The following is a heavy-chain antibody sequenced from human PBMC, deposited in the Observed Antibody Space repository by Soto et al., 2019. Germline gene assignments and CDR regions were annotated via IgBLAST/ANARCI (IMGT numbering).Heavy chain of an antibody. V-gene: IGHV1-69*02. CDR2: IIPILGIA. J-gene: IGHJ6*03. D-gene: IGHD5-12*01. Sequence: ASVKVSCKASGGTFSSYTISWVRQAPGQGLEWMGRIIPILGIANYAQKFQGRVTITADKSTSTAYMELSSLRSEDTAVYYCASPLAVGYSGYPTSRHYYYMDVWGKGTTVTVSS. CDR3: ASPLAVGYSGYPTSRHYYYMDV. CDR1: GGTFSSYT.